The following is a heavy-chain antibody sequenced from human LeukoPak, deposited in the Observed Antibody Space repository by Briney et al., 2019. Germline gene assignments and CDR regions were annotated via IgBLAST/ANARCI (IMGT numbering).Heavy chain of an antibody. CDR3: ARGPRNDP. CDR1: GYPFSTWE. D-gene: IGHD1-14*01. Sequence: ATVKVSCKTSGYPFSTWEINWVRQAAGQGLEWLGWVHPDSGNTDYAQKFRGRVTMSRDTSTSTAYMELSGLRLDDTAVYFCARGPRNDPWGQGTLVTVSS. CDR2: VHPDSGNT. J-gene: IGHJ5*02. V-gene: IGHV1-8*01.